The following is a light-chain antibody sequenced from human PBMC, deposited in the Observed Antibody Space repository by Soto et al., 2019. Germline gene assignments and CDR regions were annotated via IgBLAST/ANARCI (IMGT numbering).Light chain of an antibody. V-gene: IGKV3D-15*01. CDR1: QSVSSN. CDR2: GAS. J-gene: IGKJ4*01. CDR3: QQYNNWPPRAT. Sequence: EIVMTQSPATLSVSPGERATLSCRASQSVSSNLAWYQQKPGQAPRLLIYGASIRATGIPARFSGSGSGTELTLTISSLQSEDFAVYYCQQYNNWPPRATFGGGTKVEIK.